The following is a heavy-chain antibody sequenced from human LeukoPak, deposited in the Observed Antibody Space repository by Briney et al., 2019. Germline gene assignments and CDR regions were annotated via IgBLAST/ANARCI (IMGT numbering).Heavy chain of an antibody. Sequence: PSETLSLTCAVYGGSFNGYYWSWIRQPPGKGLEWIGYIYYSGSTNYNPSLKSRVTISVDTSKNQFSLKLSSVTAADTAVYYCARAPRDGTGGDYWGQGTLVTVSS. CDR1: GGSFNGYY. D-gene: IGHD5-24*01. CDR2: IYYSGST. V-gene: IGHV4-59*01. J-gene: IGHJ4*02. CDR3: ARAPRDGTGGDY.